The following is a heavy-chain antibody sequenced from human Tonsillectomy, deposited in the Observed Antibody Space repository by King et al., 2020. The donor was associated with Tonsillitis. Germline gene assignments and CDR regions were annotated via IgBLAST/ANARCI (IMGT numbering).Heavy chain of an antibody. D-gene: IGHD3-22*01. CDR2: IYHVGNP. V-gene: IGHV4-30-2*01. J-gene: IGHJ4*02. CDR3: ARGYFYDGGGSARTYYCDS. CDR1: GGSISTGGYS. Sequence: QLQESGSGLVKPSEALSLTCAVSGGSISTGGYSWSWIRQPPGKGLEWIAYIYHVGNPFYSSSLQSRVTISVDSSKNQFSLKLTSVTAADTAMYYCARGYFYDGGGSARTYYCDSWGQGTLVTVSS.